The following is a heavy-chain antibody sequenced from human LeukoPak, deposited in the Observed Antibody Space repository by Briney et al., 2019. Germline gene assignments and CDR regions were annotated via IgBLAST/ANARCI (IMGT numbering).Heavy chain of an antibody. J-gene: IGHJ4*02. V-gene: IGHV1-69*04. Sequence: GASVKVSCKASGGTFSSYAISWVRQAPGQGLEWMGRIIPILGIANYAQKFQGRVTITADQSTSTAYMELSSLRSEDTAVYYCARPIVGATTWDLDYWGQGTLVTVSS. CDR3: ARPIVGATTWDLDY. D-gene: IGHD1-26*01. CDR1: GGTFSSYA. CDR2: IIPILGIA.